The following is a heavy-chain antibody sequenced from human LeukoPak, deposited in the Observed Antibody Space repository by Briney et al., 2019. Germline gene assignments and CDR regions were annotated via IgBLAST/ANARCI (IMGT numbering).Heavy chain of an antibody. D-gene: IGHD3-10*01. CDR1: GGSLRGYY. J-gene: IGHJ6*02. Sequence: NPSEPLPLPCGVYGGSLRGYYGLGLRQPPGKGREGCGEINHSGSTNHKPSLKSRVTIPDDTSKNQDSLKLRSVTAADTAVYYCARMKDGSGTPSYYYGMDVWGQGTTLPVFS. CDR3: ARMKDGSGTPSYYYGMDV. CDR2: INHSGST. V-gene: IGHV4-34*01.